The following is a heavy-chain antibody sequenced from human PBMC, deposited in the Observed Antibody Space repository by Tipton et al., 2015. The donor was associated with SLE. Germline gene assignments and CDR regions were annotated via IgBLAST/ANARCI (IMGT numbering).Heavy chain of an antibody. CDR3: ARAEGSWDAFDI. CDR2: IYGSGST. J-gene: IGHJ3*02. Sequence: TLSLTCTVSGGSISGYYCTWIRQPPGKGLEWIGYIYGSGSTNYNPSLKSRVTISVDTTKNQFSLRLSSVTAADTAVYYCARAEGSWDAFDIWGQGTMVTVSS. V-gene: IGHV4-59*01. CDR1: GGSISGYY. D-gene: IGHD2-15*01.